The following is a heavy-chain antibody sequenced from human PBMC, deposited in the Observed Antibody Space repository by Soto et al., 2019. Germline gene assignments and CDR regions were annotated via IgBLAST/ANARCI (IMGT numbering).Heavy chain of an antibody. CDR2: IYYSGST. D-gene: IGHD3-3*01. Sequence: QVQLQESGPGLVKPSQTLSLTCTVSGGSISSGGYYWSWIRQHPGQGLEWIGYIYYSGSTYYNPSLKRRVTISVDTSKNQFSLKLSAVTAADTAVYYCARRRGTIFGIDPWGQGTLLTVSS. CDR1: GGSISSGGYY. J-gene: IGHJ5*02. CDR3: ARRRGTIFGIDP. V-gene: IGHV4-31*03.